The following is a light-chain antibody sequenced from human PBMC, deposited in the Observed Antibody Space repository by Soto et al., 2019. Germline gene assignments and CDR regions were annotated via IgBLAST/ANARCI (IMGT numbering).Light chain of an antibody. CDR2: AAS. V-gene: IGKV1-27*01. J-gene: IGKJ5*01. CDR1: QGISNY. CDR3: QQYNTYST. Sequence: SQMPHFPSSLSASVVDRFTIMCRASQGISNYLAWYQQKPGKVPKILIYAASTLQSGIPSRFSGSGSGTEFTLTISSLKPDDFATYYCQQYNTYSTFGQGTGMEIK.